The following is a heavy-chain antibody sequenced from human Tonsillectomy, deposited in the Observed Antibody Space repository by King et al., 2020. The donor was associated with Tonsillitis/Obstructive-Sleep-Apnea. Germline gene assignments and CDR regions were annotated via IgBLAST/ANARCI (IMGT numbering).Heavy chain of an antibody. V-gene: IGHV3-33*01. CDR3: ARGLAGNFDY. CDR2: IWYDGSNK. D-gene: IGHD6-19*01. CDR1: GFTFSSYG. Sequence: VQLVESGGGVVQPGRSLRLSCAAAGFTFSSYGMHWVRQAPGKGREWVAGIWYDGSNKYYADSGKGRFTISRDNSKNTLYLQMNSLRAEDTAVYYCARGLAGNFDYWGQGTLVTVS. J-gene: IGHJ4*02.